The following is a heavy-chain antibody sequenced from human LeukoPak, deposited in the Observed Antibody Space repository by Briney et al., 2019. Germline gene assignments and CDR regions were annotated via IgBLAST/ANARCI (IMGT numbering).Heavy chain of an antibody. CDR3: ANGGWELLLIFSY. J-gene: IGHJ4*02. D-gene: IGHD1-26*01. Sequence: GGSLRLSCAASGFTFSSYAMHWVRQAPGKGLEYASAITSNGGSTYYANSVKGRFTISRDNSKNTLYLQMGSLRAEDMAVYYCANGGWELLLIFSYWGQGTLVTVSS. V-gene: IGHV3-64*01. CDR1: GFTFSSYA. CDR2: ITSNGGST.